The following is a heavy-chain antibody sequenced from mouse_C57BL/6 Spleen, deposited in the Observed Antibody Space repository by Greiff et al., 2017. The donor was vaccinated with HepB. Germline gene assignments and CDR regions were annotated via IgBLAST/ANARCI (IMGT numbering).Heavy chain of an antibody. V-gene: IGHV1-54*01. J-gene: IGHJ2*01. CDR2: INPGSGGT. CDR3: ARRGVYYGNYNY. CDR1: GYAFTNYL. D-gene: IGHD2-1*01. Sequence: QVQLKESGAELVRPGTSVKVSCKASGYAFTNYLIEWVKQRPGQGLEWIGVINPGSGGTNYNEKFKGKATLTADKSSSTAYMQLSSLTSEDSAVYFCARRGVYYGNYNYWGQGTTLTVSS.